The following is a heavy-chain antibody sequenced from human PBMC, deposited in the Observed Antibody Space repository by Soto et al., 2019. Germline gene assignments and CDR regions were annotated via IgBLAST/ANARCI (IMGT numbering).Heavy chain of an antibody. CDR3: ARDHPDECTNGVCYTRDYYYYGMDV. CDR1: GFTFSSYA. J-gene: IGHJ6*02. D-gene: IGHD2-8*01. V-gene: IGHV3-30-3*01. CDR2: ISYDGSNK. Sequence: QVQLVESGGGVVQPGRSLRLSCAASGFTFSSYAMHWVRQAPGKGLEWVAVISYDGSNKYYADSVKGRFTISRDNSKNTLYLQMNSLRAEDTAVYYCARDHPDECTNGVCYTRDYYYYGMDVWGQGTTVTVSS.